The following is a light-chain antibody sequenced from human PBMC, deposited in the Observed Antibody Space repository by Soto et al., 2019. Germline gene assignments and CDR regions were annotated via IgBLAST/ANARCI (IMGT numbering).Light chain of an antibody. CDR1: QSISSW. J-gene: IGKJ1*01. CDR3: QQYNSIRGT. V-gene: IGKV1-5*03. Sequence: DIQMTQSPSTLSASVGDRVTITCRASQSISSWLAWYQQKPGKAPKLLIYKASSLESGVTSRFSGSGSGTEFTLTISSLQPDDFATYYCQQYNSIRGTFGQGTKVEIK. CDR2: KAS.